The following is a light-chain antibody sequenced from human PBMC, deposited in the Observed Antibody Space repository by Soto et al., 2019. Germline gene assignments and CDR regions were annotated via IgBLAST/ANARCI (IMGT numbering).Light chain of an antibody. CDR1: QSVSSN. Sequence: EIVMTQSPATLSVSPGERATLSCRASQSVSSNLACYQQKPGQAPRLLIYVASTRATGIPARFSGSGSGTEFTLTISSLQSEDFAVYYCQQYNNWPPADFTFCPGTQVDIQ. CDR3: QQYNNWPPADFT. J-gene: IGKJ3*01. CDR2: VAS. V-gene: IGKV3-15*01.